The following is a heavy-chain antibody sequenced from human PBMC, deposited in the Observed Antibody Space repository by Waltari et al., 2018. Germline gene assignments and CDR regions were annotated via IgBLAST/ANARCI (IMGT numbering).Heavy chain of an antibody. CDR2: TYYRSKWYS. D-gene: IGHD3-10*01. CDR3: ARGGFGFNAGRFDS. Sequence: QVQLQQSGPGLVKPSQPLSLTCAISGDSVPSNSAIWHWIRQSPSRGLEWLGRTYYRSKWYSDSAVSVKSRITINPDTSKNQFSLQLNSVTPEDTAVYYCARGGFGFNAGRFDSWGRGTLVTVTS. V-gene: IGHV6-1*01. CDR1: GDSVPSNSAI. J-gene: IGHJ4*02.